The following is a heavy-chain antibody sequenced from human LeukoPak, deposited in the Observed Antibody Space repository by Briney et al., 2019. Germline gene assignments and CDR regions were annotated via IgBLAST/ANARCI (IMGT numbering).Heavy chain of an antibody. CDR3: ARDRYCGGGRCYFDY. V-gene: IGHV3-7*05. CDR2: IKQDGSEK. Sequence: GGSLRLSCAASAFTFSTYWMSWVRQAPGKGLEWVADIKQDGSEKYYVDSVKGRFTISRDNAKSSLYLQMNSLRAEDTAVYYCARDRYCGGGRCYFDYWGQGTLVTVSS. J-gene: IGHJ4*02. CDR1: AFTFSTYW. D-gene: IGHD2-15*01.